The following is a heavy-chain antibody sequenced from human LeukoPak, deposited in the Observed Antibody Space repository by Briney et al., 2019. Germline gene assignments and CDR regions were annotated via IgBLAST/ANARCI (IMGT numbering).Heavy chain of an antibody. CDR1: GFTFSSYW. Sequence: GGSLRLSCAASGFTFSSYWMSWVRQAPGKGLEWVSIIYSGGATFYADSVKGRFTISRESSKNTLWLQMNSLRVEDTAVYYCARLHYDVLTGPFDYWGQGTLVTVSS. D-gene: IGHD3-9*01. CDR3: ARLHYDVLTGPFDY. V-gene: IGHV3-66*04. CDR2: IYSGGAT. J-gene: IGHJ4*02.